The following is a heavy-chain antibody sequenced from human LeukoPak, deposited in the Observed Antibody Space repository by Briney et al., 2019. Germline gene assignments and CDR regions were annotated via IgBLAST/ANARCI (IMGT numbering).Heavy chain of an antibody. CDR1: GGSFSGYF. J-gene: IGHJ4*02. Sequence: TSETLSLTCAVYGGSFSGYFWGWIRQPPGKGLEWIGSFYHSGITYYNPSLKSRVTISVDTSKNHFSLNLSSVTAADTAVYFCAREDRNGNSGYAIGDWGQGTLVTVSS. V-gene: IGHV4-34*11. CDR2: FYHSGIT. D-gene: IGHD5-12*01. CDR3: AREDRNGNSGYAIGD.